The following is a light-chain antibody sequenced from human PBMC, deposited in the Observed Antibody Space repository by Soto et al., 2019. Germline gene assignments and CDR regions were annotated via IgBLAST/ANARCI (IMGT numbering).Light chain of an antibody. V-gene: IGLV2-11*01. J-gene: IGLJ1*01. CDR2: DVS. CDR1: SSDVGGYEY. Sequence: QSALTQPRSVSGSPGQSVTISCTGTSSDVGGYEYVSWYQQHPGKDPKLMIYDVSKRPSGVPDRFSGSRSGNTASLTISGLQSEDEADYYCCSYAGSPFYVFGIGTKLTVL. CDR3: CSYAGSPFYV.